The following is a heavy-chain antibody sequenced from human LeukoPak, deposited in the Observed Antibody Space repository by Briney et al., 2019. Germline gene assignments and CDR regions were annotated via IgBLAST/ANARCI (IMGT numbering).Heavy chain of an antibody. CDR1: GFTFSSYA. CDR2: ISYDGSNK. CDR3: ARGGRDYMDV. J-gene: IGHJ6*03. Sequence: PGGSLRLSCAASGFTFSSYAMHWVRQAPGKGLEWVAVISYDGSNKYYADSVKGRFTISRDNSKNTLYLQMNSLRPEDTAVYYCARGGRDYMDVWGKGTTVTVS. V-gene: IGHV3-30*04. D-gene: IGHD1-14*01.